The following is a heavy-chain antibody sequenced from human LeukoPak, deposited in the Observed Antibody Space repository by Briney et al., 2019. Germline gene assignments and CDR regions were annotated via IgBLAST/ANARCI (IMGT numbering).Heavy chain of an antibody. CDR2: ISGGGGST. J-gene: IGHJ6*03. V-gene: IGHV3-23*01. D-gene: IGHD2-8*01. CDR1: GFTFSSYA. CDR3: AKNRGHCVNGVCHNYYYMDV. Sequence: GGSLRLSCAASGFTFSSYAMSWVRQAPGKGLERVSTISGGGGSTDYADSVKGRFTISRDNSKNTLYLQMNSLMNSLRAEDTAVYFCAKNRGHCVNGVCHNYYYMDVWGKGTTVTVSS.